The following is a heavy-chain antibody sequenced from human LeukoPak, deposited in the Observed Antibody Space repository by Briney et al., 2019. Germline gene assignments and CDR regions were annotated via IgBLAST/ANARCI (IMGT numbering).Heavy chain of an antibody. J-gene: IGHJ4*02. V-gene: IGHV1-46*01. D-gene: IGHD5-18*01. CDR2: INPSGGST. Sequence: ASVKVSCKASGYTFTSYYMHWVRQAPGQGLEWMGIINPSGGSTSYAQKFQDRVTMTRDTSTSTVYMELSSLRSEDTAVYYCARKAYSYDYFDYWGQGTLVTVSS. CDR1: GYTFTSYY. CDR3: ARKAYSYDYFDY.